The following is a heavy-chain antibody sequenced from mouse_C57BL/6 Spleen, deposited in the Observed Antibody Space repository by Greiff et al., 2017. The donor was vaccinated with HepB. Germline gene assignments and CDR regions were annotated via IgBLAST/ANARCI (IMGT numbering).Heavy chain of an antibody. J-gene: IGHJ4*01. CDR2: IDPSDSET. V-gene: IGHV1-52*01. CDR1: GYTFTSYW. D-gene: IGHD4-1*01. Sequence: QVQLQQPGAELVRPGSSVKLSCKASGYTFTSYWMHWVKQRPIQGLEWIGNIDPSDSETHYNQKFKDKATLTVDKSSSTAYMQLSSLTSEDSAVYYCARSANFFYAMDYWGQGTSVTVSS. CDR3: ARSANFFYAMDY.